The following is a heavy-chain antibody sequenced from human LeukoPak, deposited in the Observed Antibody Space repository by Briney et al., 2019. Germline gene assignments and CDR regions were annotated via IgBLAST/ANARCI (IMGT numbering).Heavy chain of an antibody. V-gene: IGHV1-18*01. D-gene: IGHD2-15*01. CDR1: GYTFTSYG. CDR3: ARDHCSGGSCYPQDWFDP. Sequence: ASVKVSCKASGYTFTSYGIIWVRQAPGQGLEWMGWISAYNGNTNYAQKLQGRVTMTTDTSTSTAYMELRSLRSDDTAVYYCARDHCSGGSCYPQDWFDPWGQGTLVTVSS. CDR2: ISAYNGNT. J-gene: IGHJ5*02.